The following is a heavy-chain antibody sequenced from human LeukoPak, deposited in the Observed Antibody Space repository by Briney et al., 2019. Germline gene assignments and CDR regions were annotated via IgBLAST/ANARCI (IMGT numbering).Heavy chain of an antibody. CDR2: IIPILGIA. CDR1: GGTFSSYA. CDR3: ARGLYGDYRRYFQH. D-gene: IGHD4-17*01. Sequence: SVKVSCKASGGTFSSYAISWVRQAPGQGLEWMGRIIPILGIANYAQKFQGRVTITADKSTSTAYMELSSLRSEDTAVYYCARGLYGDYRRYFQHWGQGTLVTVSS. V-gene: IGHV1-69*04. J-gene: IGHJ1*01.